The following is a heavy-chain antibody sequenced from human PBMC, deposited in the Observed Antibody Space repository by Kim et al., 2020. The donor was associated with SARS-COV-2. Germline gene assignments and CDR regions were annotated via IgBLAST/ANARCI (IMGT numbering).Heavy chain of an antibody. D-gene: IGHD4-17*01. CDR3: ARSPDYGDFPPTY. Sequence: GGSLRLSCADSGFTFSSYAMNWVRQAPGKGLEWVSAFSGSGGSTYYADSVKGRFTISRDNSKNTLYLQMNSLRAEDTAVYYCARSPDYGDFPPTYWGQGTLVTVSS. CDR1: GFTFSSYA. V-gene: IGHV3-23*01. CDR2: FSGSGGST. J-gene: IGHJ4*02.